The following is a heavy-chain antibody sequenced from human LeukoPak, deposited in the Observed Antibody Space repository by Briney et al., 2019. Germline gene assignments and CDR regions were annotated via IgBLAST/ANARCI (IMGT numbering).Heavy chain of an antibody. D-gene: IGHD6-13*01. Sequence: ASVKISCKASGNTCTSYAIHWVPQAPVQSLVWMGWINAGNGNTKYSQKFQGRVTITRDTSANTAYMELSSLRSEDTAVYYCARVQQRGGFDPWGQGTLVTVSS. CDR2: INAGNGNT. J-gene: IGHJ5*02. CDR3: ARVQQRGGFDP. CDR1: GNTCTSYA. V-gene: IGHV1-3*01.